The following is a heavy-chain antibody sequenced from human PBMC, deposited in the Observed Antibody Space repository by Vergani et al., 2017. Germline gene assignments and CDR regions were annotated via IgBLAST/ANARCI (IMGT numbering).Heavy chain of an antibody. Sequence: EVQMVESGGGLVKPGGSLRLSCEASGFSFPGYAMSWVRQAPGKGLEWVSSVSGSSATPYYADSVKGRFIISRDNSKNTLHLQMNSLRADDTAVYYCAKGGVGADTRYYYMDGWGKGTTVTVSS. CDR3: AKGGVGADTRYYYMDG. CDR1: GFSFPGYA. D-gene: IGHD1-26*01. V-gene: IGHV3-23*04. CDR2: VSGSSATP. J-gene: IGHJ6*03.